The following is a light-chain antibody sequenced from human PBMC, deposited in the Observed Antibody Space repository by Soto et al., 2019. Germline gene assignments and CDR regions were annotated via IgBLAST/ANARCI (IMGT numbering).Light chain of an antibody. CDR2: GAS. CDR1: QSVSSSY. J-gene: IGKJ2*01. V-gene: IGKV3-20*01. CDR3: QQYGSSPYT. Sequence: EIVLTQSPGTLSLSPGERATLSCRASQSVSSSYLAWYQQKPGQAPRLLIYGASSRTTGIPDSFSGSGSGTDFTLTISRLEPEDVAVYYCQQYGSSPYTFGQGTKLEIK.